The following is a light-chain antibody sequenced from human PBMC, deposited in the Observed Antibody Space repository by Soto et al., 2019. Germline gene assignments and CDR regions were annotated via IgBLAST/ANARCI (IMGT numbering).Light chain of an antibody. Sequence: QSVLTQPPSASGTPGQRVTIACSGSSSNIGSNTVNWYQHLPRAAPKLLIQSNNQRPSGVPDRFSGSQSGTSASLAISGLQSTYEADYYCAVCDDSRNGYVFVTGTKVTVL. CDR1: SSNIGSNT. CDR3: AVCDDSRNGYV. V-gene: IGLV1-44*01. CDR2: SNN. J-gene: IGLJ1*01.